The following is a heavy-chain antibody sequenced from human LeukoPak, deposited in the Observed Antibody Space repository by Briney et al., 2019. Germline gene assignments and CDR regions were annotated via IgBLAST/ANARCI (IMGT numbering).Heavy chain of an antibody. D-gene: IGHD5-12*01. CDR2: IYYSGNT. J-gene: IGHJ6*02. Sequence: SETLSLTCTVSGGSISVYYWSWIRQPPGKGLEWIGYIYYSGNTNYNPSLKSRVSISVDTSKYQFSLKLSSVTAADTAVYYCARLPSTAEWLRFVPEGMDVWGQGTTVTVSS. CDR3: ARLPSTAEWLRFVPEGMDV. V-gene: IGHV4-59*08. CDR1: GGSISVYY.